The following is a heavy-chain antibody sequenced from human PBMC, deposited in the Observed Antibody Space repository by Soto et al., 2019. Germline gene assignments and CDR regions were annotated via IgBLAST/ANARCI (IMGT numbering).Heavy chain of an antibody. CDR1: GYTFIDYY. D-gene: IGHD3-9*01. CDR3: ARPPGYISDWYYFDL. Sequence: ASVTVSCKASGYTFIDYYMHWVRQAPGQGFEWLGRISPKSGATNYAQKFQGRVTMTWDTSLNTAYMELSSLISEDTAVYYCARPPGYISDWYYFDLWGQGTLVTVSS. V-gene: IGHV1-2*02. CDR2: ISPKSGAT. J-gene: IGHJ4*02.